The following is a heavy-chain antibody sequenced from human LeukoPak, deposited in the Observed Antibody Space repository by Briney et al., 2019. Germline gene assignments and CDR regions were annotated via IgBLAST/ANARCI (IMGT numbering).Heavy chain of an antibody. V-gene: IGHV4-61*02. CDR2: IYTSGST. J-gene: IGHJ5*02. CDR1: GGSISSGSYY. Sequence: PSETLSLTCTVSGGSISSGSYYWSWTRQPAGKGLEWIGLIYTSGSTNYNPSLKSRVTISVDTSKNQFSLKLSSVTAADTAVYYCARDRLGVRRGLFDPWGQGTLVIVSS. D-gene: IGHD3-16*01. CDR3: ARDRLGVRRGLFDP.